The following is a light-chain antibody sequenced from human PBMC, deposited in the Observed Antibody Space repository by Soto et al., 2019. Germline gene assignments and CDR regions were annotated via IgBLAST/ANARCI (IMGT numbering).Light chain of an antibody. CDR1: QGISSY. J-gene: IGKJ5*01. Sequence: DIQITQSPSSLSASVGDRVTITCRASQGISSYLNWYQQKPGKAPKLLIYAASSLQSGVPSRFSGSGSGTDFTLTSSILHEDFVTTYCCQECCSTRITFGQGTRLEIK. V-gene: IGKV1-39*01. CDR3: QECCSTRIT. CDR2: AAS.